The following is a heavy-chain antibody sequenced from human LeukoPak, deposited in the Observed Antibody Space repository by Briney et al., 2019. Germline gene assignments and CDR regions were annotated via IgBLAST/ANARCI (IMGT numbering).Heavy chain of an antibody. J-gene: IGHJ5*02. CDR1: GFTFSSYS. V-gene: IGHV3-21*01. CDR2: ITSSSSYI. D-gene: IGHD3-22*01. Sequence: TTGGSLRLSCAASGFTFSSYSMNWVRQAPGKGLEWVSSITSSSSYIYYADSVKGRFTVSRDNAKNTLYLQMNSLRAEDTAVYYCARGVSEYYYDSSGYYTGSYDPWGQGTLVTVSS. CDR3: ARGVSEYYYDSSGYYTGSYDP.